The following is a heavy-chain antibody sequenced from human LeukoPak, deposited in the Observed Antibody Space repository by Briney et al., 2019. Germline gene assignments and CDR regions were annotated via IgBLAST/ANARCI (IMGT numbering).Heavy chain of an antibody. CDR3: AKDKSHFDY. Sequence: GGSLRLSCAASGLTFSSHWMHWVRQAPGKGLVWVSRITNDGSSTTYADSVKGRFTISRDNSKNTLYLQMNSLRAEDTAVYYCAKDKSHFDYWGQGTLVTVSS. CDR1: GLTFSSHW. CDR2: ITNDGSST. V-gene: IGHV3-74*01. J-gene: IGHJ4*02.